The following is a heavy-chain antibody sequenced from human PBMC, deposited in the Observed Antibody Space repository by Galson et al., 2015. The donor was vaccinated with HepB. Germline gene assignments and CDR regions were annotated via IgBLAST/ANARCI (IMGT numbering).Heavy chain of an antibody. CDR3: ARHEDIVVVPAAISRYWYFDL. CDR1: RFTFSSYS. D-gene: IGHD2-2*02. J-gene: IGHJ2*01. Sequence: SLRLSCAASRFTFSSYSMNWVRQAPGKGLEWVSSISSSSSYIYYADSVKGRFTISRDNAKNSLYLQMNSLRAEDTAVYYCARHEDIVVVPAAISRYWYFDLWGRGTLVTVSS. V-gene: IGHV3-21*01. CDR2: ISSSSSYI.